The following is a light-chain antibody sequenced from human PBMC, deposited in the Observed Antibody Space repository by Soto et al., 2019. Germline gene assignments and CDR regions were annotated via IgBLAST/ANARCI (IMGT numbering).Light chain of an antibody. CDR1: SSDAGGYEY. J-gene: IGLJ2*01. V-gene: IGLV2-14*01. CDR3: SSYTGSSPL. CDR2: AVS. Sequence: QSVLTQPASVSGSPGQSITISCTGTSSDAGGYEYVSWYQQHPGKAPKLMIYAVSNRPLGVSNRFSGSKSGNTASLTISGLQAEDEADYYCSSYTGSSPLFGGGTKVTVL.